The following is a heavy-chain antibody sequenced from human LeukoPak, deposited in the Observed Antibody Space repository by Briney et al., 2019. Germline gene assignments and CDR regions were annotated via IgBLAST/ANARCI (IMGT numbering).Heavy chain of an antibody. Sequence: ASVKLCRKAAVYTFTSYDINWVRQATGQGLEWMGWMKPNSGNTGYAQKFQGRVTMTSNTSISTAYMELSSLRSEDTAVYYGARGEELYYYGGEGTLVTVSS. CDR2: MKPNSGNT. D-gene: IGHD2-8*01. V-gene: IGHV1-8*01. CDR1: VYTFTSYD. J-gene: IGHJ4*02. CDR3: ARGEELYYY.